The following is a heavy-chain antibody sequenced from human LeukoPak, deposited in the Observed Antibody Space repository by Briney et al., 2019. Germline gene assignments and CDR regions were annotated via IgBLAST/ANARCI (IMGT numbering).Heavy chain of an antibody. CDR3: AKGYDSSGYDICYYYMDV. Sequence: GGSLRLSCAASGFTFSSYGMHWVRQAPGKGLEWVAFIRYDGSNKYYADSVKGRFTISRDNSKNTLYLQMNSLRAEDTAVYYCAKGYDSSGYDICYYYMDVWGKGTTVTVSS. J-gene: IGHJ6*03. CDR1: GFTFSSYG. V-gene: IGHV3-30*02. D-gene: IGHD3-22*01. CDR2: IRYDGSNK.